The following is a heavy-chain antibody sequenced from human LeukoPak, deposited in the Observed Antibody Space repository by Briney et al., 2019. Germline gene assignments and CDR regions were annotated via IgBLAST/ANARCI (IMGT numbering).Heavy chain of an antibody. J-gene: IGHJ4*02. CDR1: GFTFSSYG. CDR2: IRYDGSNK. CDR3: ARGALYYYDSSGYVDY. Sequence: GGSLRLSCAASGFTFSSYGMHWVRQAPGKGLEWVAFIRYDGSNKYYADSVKGRFTISRDNSKNTLYLQMNSLRAEDTAVYYCARGALYYYDSSGYVDYWGQGTLVTVSS. D-gene: IGHD3-22*01. V-gene: IGHV3-30*02.